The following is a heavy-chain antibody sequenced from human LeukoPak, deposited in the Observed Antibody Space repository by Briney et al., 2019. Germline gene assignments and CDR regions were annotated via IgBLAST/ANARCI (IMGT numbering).Heavy chain of an antibody. J-gene: IGHJ4*02. CDR1: GFSFGSNY. D-gene: IGHD5-12*01. CDR3: ARGPSGYHNT. Sequence: PGGSLRLSCAASGFSFGSNYMTWVRQAPGKGLEWVSLIYSGGSTYYSDSVKGRFTISRDNSKNTLYLQMNSLRAEDTAVYYSARGPSGYHNTGGQGTLVTVSS. CDR2: IYSGGST. V-gene: IGHV3-66*01.